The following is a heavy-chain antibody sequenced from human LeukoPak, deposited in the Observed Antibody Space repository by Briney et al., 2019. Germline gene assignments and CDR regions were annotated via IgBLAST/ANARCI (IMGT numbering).Heavy chain of an antibody. V-gene: IGHV3-74*01. CDR2: INGDGSAT. Sequence: GGSLRLSCAASRFTFSSYWMHWVRQAPGKGLVWVSHINGDGSATIYADSVKGRFTISRDNAKNSLFLQMNNLRAEDTAVYYCSRLSAMLRGPEPFYYFEYWGQGILVTVSS. CDR1: RFTFSSYW. CDR3: SRLSAMLRGPEPFYYFEY. J-gene: IGHJ4*02. D-gene: IGHD3-10*01.